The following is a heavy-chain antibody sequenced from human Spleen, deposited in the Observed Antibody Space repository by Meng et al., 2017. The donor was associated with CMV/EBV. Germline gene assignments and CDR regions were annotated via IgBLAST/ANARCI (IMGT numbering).Heavy chain of an antibody. CDR2: VYYSGST. V-gene: IGHV4-39*02. J-gene: IGHJ5*02. D-gene: IGHD6-19*01. CDR1: GGSISSSSYY. CDR3: AKDLYSGGWYVFGH. Sequence: GSLRLSCTVSGGSISSSSYYWGWIRQPPGKGLEWIGSVYYSGSTYYNPSLKSRVTISVDTSKNQFSLKLSSVTAADTAVYYCAKDLYSGGWYVFGHWGQGMLVTVSS.